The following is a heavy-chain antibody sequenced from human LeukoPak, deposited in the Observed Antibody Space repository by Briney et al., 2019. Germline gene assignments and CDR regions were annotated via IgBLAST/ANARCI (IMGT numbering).Heavy chain of an antibody. CDR2: INPNSGGT. J-gene: IGHJ4*02. D-gene: IGHD3-10*01. CDR3: ARSSLRGYGSGSYSVDY. Sequence: ASVKASCKASGYTFTGYYMHWVRQAPGQGLEWMGWINPNSGGTNYAQKFQGRVTMTRDTSISTAYMELSRLRSDDTAVYYCARSSLRGYGSGSYSVDYWGQGTLVTVSS. CDR1: GYTFTGYY. V-gene: IGHV1-2*02.